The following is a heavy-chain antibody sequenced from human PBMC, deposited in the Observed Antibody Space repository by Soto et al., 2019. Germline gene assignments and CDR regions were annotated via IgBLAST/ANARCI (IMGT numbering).Heavy chain of an antibody. Sequence: GESLKISCKGSGYSFTSYWISWVRQMPGKGLEWMGRIDPSDSYTNYSPSFQGHVTISADKSISTAYLQWSSLKASDTAMYYCARNVEVAAEYFDYWGQGTLVTVSS. CDR2: IDPSDSYT. D-gene: IGHD2-15*01. CDR3: ARNVEVAAEYFDY. V-gene: IGHV5-10-1*01. J-gene: IGHJ4*02. CDR1: GYSFTSYW.